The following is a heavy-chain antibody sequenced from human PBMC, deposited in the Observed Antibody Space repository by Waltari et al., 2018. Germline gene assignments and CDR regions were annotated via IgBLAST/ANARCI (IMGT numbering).Heavy chain of an antibody. J-gene: IGHJ4*02. CDR3: TRQVLGYCTSAACRRLES. V-gene: IGHV4-38-2*01. CDR2: IYHDGTT. CDR1: GYAVNSGFY. Sequence: QVQLHESGPGLVKSSETLSLTCDVSGYAVNSGFYWGWIRQAPGKGLEWVAIIYHDGTTFYNPSLKSRLSVSMDTSKNQISLTLKSMTAADTAVYYCTRQVLGYCTSAACRRLESWGQGTLVTVSS. D-gene: IGHD2-8*02.